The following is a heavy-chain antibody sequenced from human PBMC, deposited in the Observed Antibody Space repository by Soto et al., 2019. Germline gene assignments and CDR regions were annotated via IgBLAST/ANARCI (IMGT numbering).Heavy chain of an antibody. CDR3: ARLSRGDYGYYFDY. J-gene: IGHJ4*02. V-gene: IGHV4-4*02. Sequence: PSETLSLTCAVSSGSISSINWWSWVRQPPGMGLEWIGEVYHVGSTNYNPNLRSRVTISVDKSKNQFSLNLTSVTAADTALYYCARLSRGDYGYYFDYWGQGTLVTVSS. CDR2: VYHVGST. CDR1: SGSISSINW. D-gene: IGHD4-17*01.